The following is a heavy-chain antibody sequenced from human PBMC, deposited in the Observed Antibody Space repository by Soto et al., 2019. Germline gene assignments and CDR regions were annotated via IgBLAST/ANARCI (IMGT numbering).Heavy chain of an antibody. CDR1: GGSISSYY. D-gene: IGHD3-3*01. V-gene: IGHV4-59*01. Sequence: PSESLSLTCTVSGGSISSYYWSWIRQPPGKGLEWIGYIYYSGSTNYNPSLKSRVTISVDTSKNQFSLKLSSVTAADTAVYYCAREVGLLEWLLPGYFDYWGQGTLVTVSS. CDR2: IYYSGST. J-gene: IGHJ4*02. CDR3: AREVGLLEWLLPGYFDY.